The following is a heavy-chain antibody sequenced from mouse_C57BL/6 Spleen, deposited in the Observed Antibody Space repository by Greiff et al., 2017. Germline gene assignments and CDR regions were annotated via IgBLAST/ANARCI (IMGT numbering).Heavy chain of an antibody. V-gene: IGHV3-6*01. CDR2: ISYDGSN. CDR1: GYSITSGYY. Sequence: DVKLQESGPGLVKPSQSLSLTCSVTGYSITSGYYWNWIRQFPGNKLEWMGYISYDGSNNYNPSLKNRISITRDTSKNQFFLKLNSVTTEDTATYYCARGGSSSPWFAYWGQGTLVTVSA. J-gene: IGHJ3*01. D-gene: IGHD1-1*01. CDR3: ARGGSSSPWFAY.